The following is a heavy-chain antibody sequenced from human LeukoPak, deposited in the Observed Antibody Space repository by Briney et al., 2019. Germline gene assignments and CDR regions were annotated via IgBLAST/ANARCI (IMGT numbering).Heavy chain of an antibody. CDR2: MNPNSGNT. V-gene: IGHV1-8*01. J-gene: IGHJ6*02. CDR1: GYTFTSYD. Sequence: ASVKVSCKASGYTFTSYDINWVRQANGQGLEWMGWMNPNSGNTGYAQKFQGRVTMTRNTSISTAYMELSSLRSEDTAVYYCARDRKRYFDWLLSPQLYYYYGMDVWGQGTTVTVSS. CDR3: ARDRKRYFDWLLSPQLYYYYGMDV. D-gene: IGHD3-9*01.